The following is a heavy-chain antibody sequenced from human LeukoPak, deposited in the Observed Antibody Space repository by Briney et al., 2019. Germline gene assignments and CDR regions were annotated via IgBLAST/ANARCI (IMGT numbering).Heavy chain of an antibody. CDR1: GFTFSSYS. D-gene: IGHD2-2*01. CDR2: ISSSSSTI. J-gene: IGHJ2*01. CDR3: AKGYIIVGRQWYLDL. Sequence: GGSLRLSCAASGFTFSSYSINWVRQAPGKGLEWVSYISSSSSTIYYADSVKGRFTISRDNAKNSLYLQMNSLRAEDAAVYYCAKGYIIVGRQWYLDLWGRGTLVGVSS. V-gene: IGHV3-48*04.